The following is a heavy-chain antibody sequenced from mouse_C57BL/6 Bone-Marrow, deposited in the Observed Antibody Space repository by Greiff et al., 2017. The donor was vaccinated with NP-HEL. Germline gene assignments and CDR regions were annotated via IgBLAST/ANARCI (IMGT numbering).Heavy chain of an antibody. J-gene: IGHJ2*01. CDR3: VRHHPIYDGSFDY. CDR2: IRSKSNNYAT. Sequence: EVQLVESGGGLVQPKGSLKLSCAASGFSFNTYAMNWVRQAPGKGLEWVARIRSKSNNYATYYADSVKDRFTISRDDSESMLYLQMNNLKTEDTAMYYCVRHHPIYDGSFDYWGQGTTLTVSS. D-gene: IGHD2-3*01. V-gene: IGHV10-1*01. CDR1: GFSFNTYA.